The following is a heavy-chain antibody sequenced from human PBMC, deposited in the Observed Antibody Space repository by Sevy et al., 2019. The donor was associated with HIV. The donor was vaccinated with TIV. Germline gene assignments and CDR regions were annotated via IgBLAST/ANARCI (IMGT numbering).Heavy chain of an antibody. J-gene: IGHJ4*02. CDR3: ARPSFVFKDFDY. V-gene: IGHV4-39*01. Sequence: SETLSLTCTVSGGSISSSSYYWGWIRQPPGKGLEWIGSIYYSGSTYYNPSLKSRVTISVDTSKNQFSLKLGSVTAADTAVYYCARPSFVFKDFDYWGQGTLLTVSS. CDR1: GGSISSSSYY. D-gene: IGHD6-6*01. CDR2: IYYSGST.